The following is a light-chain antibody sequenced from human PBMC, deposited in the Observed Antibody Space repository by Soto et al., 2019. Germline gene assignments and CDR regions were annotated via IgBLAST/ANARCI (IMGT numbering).Light chain of an antibody. CDR1: QSVAGN. Sequence: EIVMTQSPATLSVSPGERATLSCRAGQSVAGNLAWYQQNPGQAPRLLIYGASTRATGIPTRFSGGGSGTEFTVTISSLQSEDFAIYYCQQYNKWPLTFGGGTKVEIK. J-gene: IGKJ4*01. CDR2: GAS. V-gene: IGKV3-15*01. CDR3: QQYNKWPLT.